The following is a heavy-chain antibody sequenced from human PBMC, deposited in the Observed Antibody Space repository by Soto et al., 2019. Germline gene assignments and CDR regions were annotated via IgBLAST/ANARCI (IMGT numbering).Heavy chain of an antibody. V-gene: IGHV4-39*01. CDR1: GGSISSSSYY. D-gene: IGHD6-13*01. Sequence: SETLSLTCTVSGGSISSSSYYWGRMRQPPGKGLEWIGSIYDSGSTYYNPSRKSGVTISVHTSKNPFSLKLSSVTAADTAVYYCARHYSIPSACKIDYWHQGTLVSVSS. CDR3: ARHYSIPSACKIDY. J-gene: IGHJ4*02. CDR2: IYDSGST.